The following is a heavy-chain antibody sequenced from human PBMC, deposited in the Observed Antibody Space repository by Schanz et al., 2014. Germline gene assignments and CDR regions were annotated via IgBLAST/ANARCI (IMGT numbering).Heavy chain of an antibody. CDR1: GFSVGNKY. CDR2: IYIGGNT. V-gene: IGHV3-66*01. CDR3: ARGEPAYYFDD. J-gene: IGHJ4*02. Sequence: EVQLVESGGGLVQPGGSLRLSCAASGFSVGNKYMNWVRQAPGKGLEWVSFIYIGGNTYYADSVKGRFTISRDNSKNTVYMQMNSLRAEDTAVYYCARGEPAYYFDDWGQGTLVTVSS.